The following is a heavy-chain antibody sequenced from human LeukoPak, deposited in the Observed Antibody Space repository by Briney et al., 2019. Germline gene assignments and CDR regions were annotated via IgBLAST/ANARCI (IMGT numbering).Heavy chain of an antibody. D-gene: IGHD6-13*01. CDR3: ARSYSSSWYAAFDY. V-gene: IGHV6-1*01. CDR1: GDSVSSNSAA. CDR2: TYYRSKWHN. Sequence: SQTLSLTCAISGDSVSSNSAAWNWIRQSPSRGLEWLGRTYYRSKWHNDYAVSVKSRITINPDTSKNQFSLQLNSVTPEDTAVYYCARSYSSSWYAAFDYWGQGTLVTVSS. J-gene: IGHJ4*02.